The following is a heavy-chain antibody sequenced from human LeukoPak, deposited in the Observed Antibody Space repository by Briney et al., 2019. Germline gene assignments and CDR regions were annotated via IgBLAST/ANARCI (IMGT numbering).Heavy chain of an antibody. CDR1: GCTFSDYY. CDR2: ARNKANSHTT. D-gene: IGHD3-22*01. Sequence: PGGSLRLSCAASGCTFSDYYMDWVRQAPGKGLEWVGRARNKANSHTTVYAASVKDRFIIARDDSKSSLFLQMNSLKTEDTAVYFCARRGFSDSRGYYPDFDSWGRGTLVTVSS. CDR3: ARRGFSDSRGYYPDFDS. J-gene: IGHJ4*02. V-gene: IGHV3-72*01.